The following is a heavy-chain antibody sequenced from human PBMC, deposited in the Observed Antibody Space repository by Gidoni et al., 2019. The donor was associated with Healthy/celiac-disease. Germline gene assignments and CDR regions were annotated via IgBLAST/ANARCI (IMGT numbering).Heavy chain of an antibody. J-gene: IGHJ5*02. CDR1: GYTFTGYY. CDR2: INPNSGGT. Sequence: QVQLVQSGAEVKKPGASVMVSCKASGYTFTGYYMHWVRQAPGQGLEWMGWINPNSGGTNYAQKLQGRVTMTRDTSISTAYMERSRLRSDDTAVYYCARGRAVTRGFWFDPWGQGTLVTVSS. V-gene: IGHV1-2*02. CDR3: ARGRAVTRGFWFDP. D-gene: IGHD4-4*01.